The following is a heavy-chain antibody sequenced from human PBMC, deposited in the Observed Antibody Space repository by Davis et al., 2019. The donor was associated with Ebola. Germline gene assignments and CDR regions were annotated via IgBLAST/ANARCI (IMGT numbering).Heavy chain of an antibody. V-gene: IGHV3-21*01. J-gene: IGHJ5*02. CDR2: ISSSSSYI. Sequence: GGSLRLSCAASGFTFSSYSMNWVRQAPGKGLEWVSSISSSSSYIYYADSVKGRFTISRDNAKNSLYLQMNSLRAEDTAVYYCARGQQWLVRTGWFDPWGQGNLVTVSS. CDR1: GFTFSSYS. CDR3: ARGQQWLVRTGWFDP. D-gene: IGHD6-19*01.